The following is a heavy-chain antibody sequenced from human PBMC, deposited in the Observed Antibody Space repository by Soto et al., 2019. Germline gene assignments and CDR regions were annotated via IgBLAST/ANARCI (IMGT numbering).Heavy chain of an antibody. Sequence: SVKVSCKSSAYTFTSYYMHWVRQAPGQGLEWMGWINPNSGGTNYAQKFQGRVTMTRDTSISTAYVELSRLRSDDTAVYYCARDFLDTAMVHYYYYYGMDVWGQGTTVTVSS. J-gene: IGHJ6*02. CDR2: INPNSGGT. CDR1: AYTFTSYY. V-gene: IGHV1-2*02. D-gene: IGHD5-18*01. CDR3: ARDFLDTAMVHYYYYYGMDV.